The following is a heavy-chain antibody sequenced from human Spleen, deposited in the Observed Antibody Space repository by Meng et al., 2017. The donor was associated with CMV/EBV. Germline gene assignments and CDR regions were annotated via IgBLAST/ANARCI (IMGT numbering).Heavy chain of an antibody. CDR3: ARAGYYDSGGYYRNNWYFDL. CDR2: IYSGGNT. D-gene: IGHD3-22*01. CDR1: Y. Sequence: YMSWVRQAPGKGLEWVSVIYSGGNTYYADSVKGRFTISRDKSKNTVYLQMNSLRAEDTAVYYCARAGYYDSGGYYRNNWYFDLWGRGTLVTVSS. J-gene: IGHJ2*01. V-gene: IGHV3-53*01.